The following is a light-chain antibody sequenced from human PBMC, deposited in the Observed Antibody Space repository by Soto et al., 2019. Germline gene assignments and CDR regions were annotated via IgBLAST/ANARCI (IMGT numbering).Light chain of an antibody. CDR3: QQYHRSSIT. V-gene: IGKV1-5*01. CDR2: DAS. CDR1: RSVDLW. J-gene: IGKJ1*01. Sequence: QTTQYPSTMSASLGDRSTITGLASRSVDLWLAWYQQKPGKAANLLIYDASTLERGVTSRFRGTGSGTEFTIAINSLQPDDFATYYCQQYHRSSITFGQGTKVEIK.